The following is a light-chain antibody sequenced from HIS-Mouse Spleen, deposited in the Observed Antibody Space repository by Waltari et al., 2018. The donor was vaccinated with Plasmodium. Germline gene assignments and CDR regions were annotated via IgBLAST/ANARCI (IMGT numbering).Light chain of an antibody. CDR3: CSYAGSSTFVV. CDR1: SSDVGSYNL. CDR2: EGS. J-gene: IGLJ2*01. V-gene: IGLV2-23*03. Sequence: QSALTQPASVSGSPGQSITISCTGTSSDVGSYNLVSWYQQHPGKAPKLRIYEGSKRPSGVSNRVSGSKSGNRASMTISGLQAEDEADYYCCSYAGSSTFVVFGGGTKLTVL.